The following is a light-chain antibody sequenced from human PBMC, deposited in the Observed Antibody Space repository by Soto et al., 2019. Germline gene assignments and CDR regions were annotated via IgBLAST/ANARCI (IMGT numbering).Light chain of an antibody. V-gene: IGKV3-15*01. CDR1: QNILSN. CDR2: GAS. Sequence: EIVMTPSPATLSVSPVERATLSCRASQNILSNLAWYQQTPGQAPRLLIYGASTRATGIPARFSGSGSGTEFTLTISSLQSEDFEIYYCQQYNNWPITFGQGTRLEIK. CDR3: QQYNNWPIT. J-gene: IGKJ5*01.